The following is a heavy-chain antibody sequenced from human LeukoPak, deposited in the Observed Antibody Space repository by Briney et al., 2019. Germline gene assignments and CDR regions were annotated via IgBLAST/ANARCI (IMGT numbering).Heavy chain of an antibody. Sequence: GGSLRLSCTTSSGYAMSWVRQAPGKGLEWVSSITSSGYNTYYADSVKGRFTISRDNSKNTPYLQLNSLRVEETAVYYCAKSNGYFVYWGQGTLVPDCS. V-gene: IGHV3-23*01. D-gene: IGHD3-22*01. CDR1: SGYA. CDR2: ITSSGYNT. CDR3: AKSNGYFVY. J-gene: IGHJ4*02.